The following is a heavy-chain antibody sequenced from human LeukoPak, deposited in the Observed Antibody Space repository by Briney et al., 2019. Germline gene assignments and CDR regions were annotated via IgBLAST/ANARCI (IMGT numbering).Heavy chain of an antibody. CDR3: ARGGWLKIFDY. CDR1: GGSFSGYY. D-gene: IGHD5-12*01. Sequence: SETLSLTCAVYGGSFSGYYWSWLRQPPGKGLEWIGEINHSGSTNYNPSLKSRVTISVDTSKNQFSPKLSSVTAADTAVYYCARGGWLKIFDYWGQGTLVTVSS. J-gene: IGHJ4*02. V-gene: IGHV4-34*01. CDR2: INHSGST.